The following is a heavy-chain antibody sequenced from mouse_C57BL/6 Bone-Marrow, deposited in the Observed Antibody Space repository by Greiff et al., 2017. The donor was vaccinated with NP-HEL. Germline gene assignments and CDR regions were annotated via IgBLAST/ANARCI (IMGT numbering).Heavy chain of an antibody. Sequence: VQLQQSGAELVRPGTSVKVSCKASGYAFTNYLIEWVKQRPGQGLGWIGVINPGSGGTNYNEKFKGKATLTADKSSSTAYMQLSSLTSEDSAVYFCARSYYGSSYDYWGQGTTLTVSS. CDR3: ARSYYGSSYDY. CDR1: GYAFTNYL. CDR2: INPGSGGT. D-gene: IGHD1-1*01. V-gene: IGHV1-54*01. J-gene: IGHJ2*01.